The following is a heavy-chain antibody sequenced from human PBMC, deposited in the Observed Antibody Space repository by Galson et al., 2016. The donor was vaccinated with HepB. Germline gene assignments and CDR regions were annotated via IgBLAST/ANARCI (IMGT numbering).Heavy chain of an antibody. D-gene: IGHD4-17*01. CDR2: ISGSDGRT. CDR3: ARAAGDYGNDGFPNFDY. Sequence: SLRLSCAASGFTFSSYAMVRVRQAPGKGLEWISAISGSDGRTYYADSVKGRFTISRDNSKNTLFLQMNSLRDEDTAVYLCARAAGDYGNDGFPNFDYWGQGTLVTVSS. J-gene: IGHJ4*02. V-gene: IGHV3-23*01. CDR1: GFTFSSYA.